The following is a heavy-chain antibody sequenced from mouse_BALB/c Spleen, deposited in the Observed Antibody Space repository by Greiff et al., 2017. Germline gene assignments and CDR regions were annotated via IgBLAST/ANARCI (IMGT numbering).Heavy chain of an antibody. D-gene: IGHD3-3*01. J-gene: IGHJ4*01. CDR3: AREGLHYYAMDY. Sequence: ELMKPGASVKISCKATGYTFSSYWINWIKQRPGQGLEWIGRIAPGSGSTYYNEMFKGKATLTVDTSSSTAYIQLSSLSSEDSAVYFCAREGLHYYAMDYWGQGTSVTVSS. CDR2: IAPGSGST. CDR1: GYTFSSYW. V-gene: IGHV1S41*01.